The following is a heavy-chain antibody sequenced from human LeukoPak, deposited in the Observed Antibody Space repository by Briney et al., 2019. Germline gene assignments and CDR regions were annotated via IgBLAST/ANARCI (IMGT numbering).Heavy chain of an antibody. V-gene: IGHV4-4*07. CDR1: GGSISNYY. D-gene: IGHD3-10*01. CDR2: IYSSGST. Sequence: PSETLSLTCTVSGGSISNYYWSWIRQPAGKGLEWIGHIYSSGSTNYSPSLKSRVTMSVDTSKNQFSLKLSSVTAADTAVYYCARIKEVRGVIIKKYYYMDVWGKGTTVTVSS. CDR3: ARIKEVRGVIIKKYYYMDV. J-gene: IGHJ6*03.